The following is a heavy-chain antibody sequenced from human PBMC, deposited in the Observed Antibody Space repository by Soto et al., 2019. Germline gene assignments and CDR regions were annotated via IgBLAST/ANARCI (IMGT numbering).Heavy chain of an antibody. CDR2: ISYDGSNK. D-gene: IGHD6-13*01. V-gene: IGHV3-30*18. J-gene: IGHJ4*02. CDR1: GFTFSSYG. CDR3: AKGTVAAAGSSLFDY. Sequence: GGSLRLSCAASGFTFSSYGMHWVRQAPGKGLEWVAVISYDGSNKYYADSVKGRFTISRDNSKNTLYLQMNSLRAEDTAVYYCAKGTVAAAGSSLFDYWGQGTLVTVSS.